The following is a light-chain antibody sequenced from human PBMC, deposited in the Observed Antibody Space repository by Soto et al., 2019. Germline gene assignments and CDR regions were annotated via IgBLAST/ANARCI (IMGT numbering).Light chain of an antibody. Sequence: EFVLTQSPGTLSLSPGERATLSCMASQSVSSSYLVWHQQKPGQAPRLLIYGASTMATGIPARFSGSGSATDFTLTISSLEPEDFAVYYCQQRSNWPITFGQGTRLEIK. CDR3: QQRSNWPIT. V-gene: IGKV3D-20*02. CDR2: GAS. J-gene: IGKJ5*01. CDR1: QSVSSSY.